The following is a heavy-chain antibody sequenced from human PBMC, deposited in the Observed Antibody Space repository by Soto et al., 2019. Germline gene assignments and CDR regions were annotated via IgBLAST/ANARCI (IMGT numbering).Heavy chain of an antibody. D-gene: IGHD3-16*01. CDR1: EFNVMSYW. CDR2: IKEDGSEI. CDR3: ARDIGFDYVN. V-gene: IGHV3-7*01. J-gene: IGHJ4*02. Sequence: QPGGSLRLSCAVSEFNVMSYWMSWVRQAPGKGLEWVASIKEDGSEIYYLQSVRGRFTISRDSAGNALHLAMNYLSAEDTGVYFCARDIGFDYVNWGQGTLVTVSS.